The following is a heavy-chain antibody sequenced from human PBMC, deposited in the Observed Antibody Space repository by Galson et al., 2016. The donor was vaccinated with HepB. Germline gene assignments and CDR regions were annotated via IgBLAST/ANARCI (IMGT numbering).Heavy chain of an antibody. CDR1: GITFWSSA. J-gene: IGHJ4*02. D-gene: IGHD2-21*01. CDR3: AKGGHFSFHDY. Sequence: SLRLSCATSGITFWSSAVTWVRQAPGKGPQWVSTISGRGDETFYTDGVRGRFTSSRDHFKSTVYLQMTSLRTEDSAVYFCAKGGHFSFHDYWGQGTLVTVSS. V-gene: IGHV3-23*01. CDR2: ISGRGDET.